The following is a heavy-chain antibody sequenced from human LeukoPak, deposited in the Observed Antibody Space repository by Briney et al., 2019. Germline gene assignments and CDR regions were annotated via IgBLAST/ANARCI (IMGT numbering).Heavy chain of an antibody. CDR3: AKADYGDYEGEFDY. V-gene: IGHV3-23*01. CDR2: ISGSGGST. J-gene: IGHJ4*02. CDR1: GFTFSSYA. D-gene: IGHD4-17*01. Sequence: GGSLRLSCAASGFTFSSYAMSCVRQAPGKGLEWVSAISGSGGSTYYADSVKGRFTISRDNSKNTLYLQMNSLRAEDTALYYCAKADYGDYEGEFDYWGQGTLVTVSS.